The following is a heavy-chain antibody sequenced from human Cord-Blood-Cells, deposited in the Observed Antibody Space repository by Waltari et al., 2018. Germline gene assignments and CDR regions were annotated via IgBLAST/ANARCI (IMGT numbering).Heavy chain of an antibody. CDR3: ARGSSSSPYWYFDL. J-gene: IGHJ2*01. D-gene: IGHD6-13*01. CDR1: GFTFSSYD. CDR2: IGTAGDT. V-gene: IGHV3-13*01. Sequence: EVQLVESGGGLVQPGGSLRRSCAASGFTFSSYDMHWVRQATGKGLEWVSAIGTAGDTYYPGSVKGRFTISRENAKNSLYLQMNSLRAGDTAVYYCARGSSSSPYWYFDLWGRGTLVTVSS.